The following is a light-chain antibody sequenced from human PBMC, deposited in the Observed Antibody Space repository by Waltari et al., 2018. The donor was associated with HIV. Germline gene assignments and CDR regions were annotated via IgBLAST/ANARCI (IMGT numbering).Light chain of an antibody. CDR3: SSYIASGTIL. CDR1: SSDIGRNAY. CDR2: DVN. V-gene: IGLV2-14*01. J-gene: IGLJ2*01. Sequence: SALTQPASVSGSLGQSITIACFGTSSDIGRNAYVSWYQHHPDKAPQLVIRDVNTRPSVIPFRFSGSKSGTTASLTISGLQAEDEADYYCSSYIASGTILFGGGTKVTVL.